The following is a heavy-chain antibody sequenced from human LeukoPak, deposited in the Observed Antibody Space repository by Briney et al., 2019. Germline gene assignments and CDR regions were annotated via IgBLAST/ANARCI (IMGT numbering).Heavy chain of an antibody. Sequence: SETLSLTCTVSGGSISSSSLYWDWIRQPPGKGLEWIGTVYCSGSTYYNPSLKSRVTISVDTSKNQFSLKLSSVTAADTAVYYCARNASSLGAGAFDIWGQGTMVTVSS. V-gene: IGHV4-39*01. CDR2: VYCSGST. CDR3: ARNASSLGAGAFDI. J-gene: IGHJ3*02. D-gene: IGHD2-2*01. CDR1: GGSISSSSLY.